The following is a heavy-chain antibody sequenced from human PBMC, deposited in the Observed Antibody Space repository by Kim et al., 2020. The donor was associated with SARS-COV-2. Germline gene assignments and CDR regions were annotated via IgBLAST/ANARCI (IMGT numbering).Heavy chain of an antibody. D-gene: IGHD3-10*01. J-gene: IGHJ5*02. CDR1: GFTFSSYA. Sequence: GGSLRLSCAASGFTFSSYAMSWVRQAPGKGLEWVSAISGSGGSTYYADSVKGRFTISRDNSKNTLYLQMNSLRAEDTAVYYCAKDLEAYYYGSGSLNWFDPWGQGTLVTVSS. V-gene: IGHV3-23*01. CDR2: ISGSGGST. CDR3: AKDLEAYYYGSGSLNWFDP.